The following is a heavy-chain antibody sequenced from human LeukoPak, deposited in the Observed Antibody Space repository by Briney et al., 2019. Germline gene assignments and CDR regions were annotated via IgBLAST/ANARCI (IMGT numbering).Heavy chain of an antibody. V-gene: IGHV1-46*01. J-gene: IGHJ5*02. CDR3: ARGTLSRGFDP. Sequence: ASVKVSCKASGYTFTSYYMHWVRQAPGQGLEWMGIINPSGGSTSYAQKFQGRVTITADESTSTAYMELSSLRSEDTAVYYCARGTLSRGFDPWGQGTLVTVSS. CDR1: GYTFTSYY. CDR2: INPSGGST.